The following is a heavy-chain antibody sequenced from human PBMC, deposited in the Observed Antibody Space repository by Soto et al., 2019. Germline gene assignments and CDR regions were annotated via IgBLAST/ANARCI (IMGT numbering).Heavy chain of an antibody. V-gene: IGHV1-69*18. CDR1: GVTFSSYA. CDR3: AKEGPGDGGGGES. Sequence: QVQLVQSGAELKKPGSSVKVSCSASGVTFSSYAFTWVRQAPGQGLEWMGNIIPVFRTSNYAQSFQGRLTISADESTNTIYMELRSLRSEDTAVYFCAKEGPGDGGGGESWGQGTLVIVSS. CDR2: IIPVFRTS. D-gene: IGHD2-2*01. J-gene: IGHJ4*02.